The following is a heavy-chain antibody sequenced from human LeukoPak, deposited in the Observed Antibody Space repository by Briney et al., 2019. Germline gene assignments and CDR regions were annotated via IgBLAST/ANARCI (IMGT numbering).Heavy chain of an antibody. CDR3: VRDVVAATIRKASFGY. V-gene: IGHV3-48*01. J-gene: IGHJ4*02. D-gene: IGHD5-12*01. CDR2: ISSSSHNI. Sequence: PGGSLRLSCAASGFTFSTYCMNWVRQAPGKGLEWISCISSSSHNIYYADSVKGRFTISRDNAKNSLYLQMSSLRVEDTAVYYCVRDVVAATIRKASFGYWGQGTLVTVSS. CDR1: GFTFSTYC.